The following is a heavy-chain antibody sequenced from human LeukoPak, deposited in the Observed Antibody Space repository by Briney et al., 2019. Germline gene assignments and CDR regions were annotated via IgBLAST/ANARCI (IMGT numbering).Heavy chain of an antibody. J-gene: IGHJ3*02. D-gene: IGHD6-13*01. CDR2: INPNSGGT. CDR3: AREFRIAAAGDAFDI. V-gene: IGHV1-2*02. CDR1: GYTFTSYA. Sequence: GASVKVSCKASGYTFTSYAMNWVRQAPGQGLEWMGWINPNSGGTNYAQKFQGRVTMTRDTSISTAYMELSRLRSDDTAVYYCAREFRIAAAGDAFDIWGQGTMVTVSS.